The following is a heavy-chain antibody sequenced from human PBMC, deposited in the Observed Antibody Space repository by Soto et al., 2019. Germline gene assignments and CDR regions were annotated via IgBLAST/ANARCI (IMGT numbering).Heavy chain of an antibody. V-gene: IGHV3-23*01. CDR1: GFTFSNYA. CDR2: LSASGATT. D-gene: IGHD5-12*01. J-gene: IGHJ6*02. Sequence: EVQLLESGGGLVQPGGSLRLSCAASGFTFSNYAMTWVRQAPGKGLEWVSALSASGATTYYADSVEGRFTISRDNSQNTLHLQVNSLRAEDTALYYCAKALRGGRGYMYYYYGLDVWGQGTTVTVSS. CDR3: AKALRGGRGYMYYYYGLDV.